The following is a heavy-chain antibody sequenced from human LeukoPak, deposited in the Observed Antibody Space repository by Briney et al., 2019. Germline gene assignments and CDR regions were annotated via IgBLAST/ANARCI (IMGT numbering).Heavy chain of an antibody. V-gene: IGHV3-64*01. CDR1: GFTFSSYA. J-gene: IGHJ4*02. Sequence: PGGSLRLSCAASGFTFSSYAMHWVRQAPGKGLEYVSAISSNGGSTYYANSVKGRFTISRDNSKNTLYLQMGSLRAEDTAVYYCARFIAAPYYFDYWGRGTLVTVSS. CDR2: ISSNGGST. CDR3: ARFIAAPYYFDY. D-gene: IGHD6-13*01.